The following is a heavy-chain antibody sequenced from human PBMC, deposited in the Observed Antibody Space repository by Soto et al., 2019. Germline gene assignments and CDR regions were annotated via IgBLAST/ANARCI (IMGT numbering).Heavy chain of an antibody. CDR1: GFTFSSYGMTFSSYA. D-gene: IGHD3-3*01. V-gene: IGHV3-23*01. CDR3: ARDKQQFFWSGYYDY. CDR2: ISGSGDST. Sequence: GGSLRLSCAASGFTFSSYGMTFSSYAMSWVRQAPGKGLEWVSTISGSGDSTYYADSVKGRFTISRDNAKNSLYLQMNSLRAEDTAVYYCARDKQQFFWSGYYDYWGQGTLVTVSS. J-gene: IGHJ4*02.